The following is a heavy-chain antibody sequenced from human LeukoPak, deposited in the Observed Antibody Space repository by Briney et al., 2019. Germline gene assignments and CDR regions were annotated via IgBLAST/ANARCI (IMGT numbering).Heavy chain of an antibody. Sequence: SGPTLVNPTQTLTLTCTFSGFLFSTTGMRVSWIRQPPGKALEWLARIDWDDDKFYITSLKTRLSISKDTSKNQVVLTMANMDPVDTARYYCARQSTSYSGIIGYYPFDYWGQGTLVTVSS. V-gene: IGHV2-70*04. J-gene: IGHJ4*02. CDR2: IDWDDDK. CDR1: GFLFSTTGMR. CDR3: ARQSTSYSGIIGYYPFDY. D-gene: IGHD3-22*01.